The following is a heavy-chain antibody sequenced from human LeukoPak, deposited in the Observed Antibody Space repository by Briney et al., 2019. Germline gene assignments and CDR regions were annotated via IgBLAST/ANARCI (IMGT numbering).Heavy chain of an antibody. CDR2: TSYDGSNK. D-gene: IGHD6-6*01. CDR3: AKGLYSSSLSVRHGLDV. V-gene: IGHV3-30*18. J-gene: IGHJ6*02. CDR1: GFTFSTYG. Sequence: GGSLRLSCAASGFTFSTYGMHWVRQAPGQGLEWVATTSYDGSNKYYADSVKGRFSISRDNSKNTLSLQMNSLRTEDTAVYYCAKGLYSSSLSVRHGLDVWGQGTTVTVSS.